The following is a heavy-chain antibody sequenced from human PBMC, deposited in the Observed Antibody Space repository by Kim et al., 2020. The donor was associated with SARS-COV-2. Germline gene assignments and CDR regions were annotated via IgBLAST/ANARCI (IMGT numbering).Heavy chain of an antibody. CDR3: AREGCSGGSCYTLPYYMDV. V-gene: IGHV4-4*02. D-gene: IGHD2-15*01. CDR1: GGSISSSNW. J-gene: IGHJ6*03. Sequence: SETLSLTCAVSGGSISSSNWWSWVRQPPGKGLEWIGEIYHSGSTNYNPSLKSRVTISVDKSKNQFSLKLSSVTAADTAVYYCAREGCSGGSCYTLPYYMDVWGKGTTVTVSS. CDR2: IYHSGST.